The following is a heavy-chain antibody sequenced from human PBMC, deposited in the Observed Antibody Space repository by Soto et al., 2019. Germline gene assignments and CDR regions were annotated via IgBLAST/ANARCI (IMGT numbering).Heavy chain of an antibody. D-gene: IGHD3-3*01. V-gene: IGHV1-18*04. CDR2: ISAYNGNT. Sequence: QVQLVQSGAEVKKPGASVKVSCKASGYTFTSYGISWVRQAPGQGLEWTGWISAYNGNTNYAQKLQGRVTMTTDTSTSTAYMELRSLRSDDTAVYYCARDLLEWRYYYYYGMDVWGQGTTVTVSS. CDR1: GYTFTSYG. J-gene: IGHJ6*02. CDR3: ARDLLEWRYYYYYGMDV.